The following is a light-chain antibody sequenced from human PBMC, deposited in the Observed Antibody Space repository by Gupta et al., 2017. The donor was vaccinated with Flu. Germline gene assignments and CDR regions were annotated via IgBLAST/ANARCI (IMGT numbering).Light chain of an antibody. CDR1: GHRNAN. V-gene: IGLV3-19*01. CDR2: VKN. CDR3: NSQDSTDNNQGV. J-gene: IGLJ3*02. Sequence: QVLRTTVQGDGHRNANASGYQQQPGQAPALIIFVKNIRHPGTPVRFSGSSSGTTDSSTLTGAQAEDEADYYCNSQDSTDNNQGVFGGGTKLTVL.